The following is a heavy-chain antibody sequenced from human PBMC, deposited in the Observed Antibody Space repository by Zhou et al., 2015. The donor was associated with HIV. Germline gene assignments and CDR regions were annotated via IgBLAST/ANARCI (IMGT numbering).Heavy chain of an antibody. J-gene: IGHJ4*02. Sequence: QVHLVQSGAEVKKPGASVRVSCKTSGYTFSAYYIHWVRQAPGQGLEWMGVIYPSGGSTHSSQKFQGRVTITSDTSTSTAYMELSTLTSADTAVYYCAREVGPDHHFYDTSGIDHWGQGTLVTVSS. CDR1: GYTFSAYY. CDR2: IYPSGGST. D-gene: IGHD3-22*01. V-gene: IGHV1-46*01. CDR3: AREVGPDHHFYDTSGIDH.